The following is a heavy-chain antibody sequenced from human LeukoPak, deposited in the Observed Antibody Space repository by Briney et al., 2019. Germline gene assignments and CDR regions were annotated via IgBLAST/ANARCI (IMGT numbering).Heavy chain of an antibody. V-gene: IGHV1-2*06. CDR2: INPNSGGT. D-gene: IGHD7-27*01. CDR1: GYTFTDHY. Sequence: ASVKVSCKASGYTFTDHYMHWVRQAPGQGLEWMGRINPNSGGTNYAQKFQGRVTMTRDTSISIGYMELSRLKSDDTAVYYCTADKKLGDFDYWGQGTLVTVSS. CDR3: TADKKLGDFDY. J-gene: IGHJ4*02.